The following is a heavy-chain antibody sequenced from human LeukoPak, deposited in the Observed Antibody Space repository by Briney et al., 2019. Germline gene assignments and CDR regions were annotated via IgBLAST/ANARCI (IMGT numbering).Heavy chain of an antibody. CDR1: GFTFSSYA. V-gene: IGHV3-30-3*01. CDR2: ISYDGSNK. J-gene: IGHJ4*02. CDR3: ARGNYYDSSGQSVY. Sequence: GGSLRLSCAASGFTFSSYAMHWVRQAPGKGLEWVAVISYDGSNKYYADSVKGRFTISRDNSKNTLYLQMNSLRAEDTAVYYCARGNYYDSSGQSVYWGQGTLVTVSS. D-gene: IGHD3-22*01.